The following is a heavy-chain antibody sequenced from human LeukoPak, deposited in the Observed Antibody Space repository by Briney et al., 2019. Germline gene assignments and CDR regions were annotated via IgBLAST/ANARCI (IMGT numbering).Heavy chain of an antibody. Sequence: PSGTLFLTCAVSGASISSSYWWSWVRQTPGKGLEWIGEIYHSGGTNYNPSLESRVSLSLDKSQNQFSLKLNSVTAADTAVYYCARDLRGMVDYWGQGILVTVSS. D-gene: IGHD3-16*01. CDR2: IYHSGGT. V-gene: IGHV4-4*02. CDR3: ARDLRGMVDY. CDR1: GASISSSYW. J-gene: IGHJ4*02.